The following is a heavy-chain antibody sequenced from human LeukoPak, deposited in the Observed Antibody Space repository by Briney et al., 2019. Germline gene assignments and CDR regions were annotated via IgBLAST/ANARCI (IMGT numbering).Heavy chain of an antibody. CDR2: ISGSGGST. Sequence: GGFLRLSCAASGFTFSSYAMSWVRQAPGKGLEWVSAISGSGGSTYYADSVKGRFTISRDNAKNSLYLQMNSLRAEDTAVYYCARDRSTSPLDAFDIWGQGTMVTVSS. V-gene: IGHV3-23*01. J-gene: IGHJ3*02. CDR3: ARDRSTSPLDAFDI. D-gene: IGHD5/OR15-5a*01. CDR1: GFTFSSYA.